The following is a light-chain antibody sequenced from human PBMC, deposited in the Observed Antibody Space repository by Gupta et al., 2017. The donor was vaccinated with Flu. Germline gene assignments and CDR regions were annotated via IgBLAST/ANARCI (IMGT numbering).Light chain of an antibody. J-gene: IGKJ2*03. CDR1: QSLLHSNGYNL. CDR3: MQALQTPYS. Sequence: DIVMTQSPLSLPVTPGEPASISCRSSQSLLHSNGYNLLDWYLQKPGQSPQLLIYLGSNRASGVPDRFSGSGSGTDFTLKISRVEAEDVGVYYCMQALQTPYSFGQETKLEIK. CDR2: LGS. V-gene: IGKV2-28*01.